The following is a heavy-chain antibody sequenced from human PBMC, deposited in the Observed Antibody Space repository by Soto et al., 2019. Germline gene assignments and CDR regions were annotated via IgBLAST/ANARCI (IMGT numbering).Heavy chain of an antibody. Sequence: ASVKVSCKASGYSFTDYHIHWVRQAPGQGLEWLGRINPKSGGTSTAQKFQGWVTMTTDTSISTASMELTRLTSDDTAIYYCARGDSTDCSNGVCSFFYNHDTDVWGQGTTVTVSS. CDR1: GYSFTDYH. J-gene: IGHJ6*02. D-gene: IGHD2-8*01. CDR2: INPKSGGT. CDR3: ARGDSTDCSNGVCSFFYNHDTDV. V-gene: IGHV1-2*04.